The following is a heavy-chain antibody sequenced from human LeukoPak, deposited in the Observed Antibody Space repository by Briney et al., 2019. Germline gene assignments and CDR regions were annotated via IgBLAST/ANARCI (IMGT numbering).Heavy chain of an antibody. CDR1: GFTFSNYW. Sequence: GGSLRLSCAASGFTFSNYWMHWVRQAPGKGLVWVSRINSDGNTTGYADSVKGRFTISRDNAKNTLYLQMNSLRAEDTAVYYCARGWSYFDYWGQGTLVTVSS. J-gene: IGHJ4*02. CDR3: ARGWSYFDY. D-gene: IGHD2-15*01. V-gene: IGHV3-74*01. CDR2: INSDGNTT.